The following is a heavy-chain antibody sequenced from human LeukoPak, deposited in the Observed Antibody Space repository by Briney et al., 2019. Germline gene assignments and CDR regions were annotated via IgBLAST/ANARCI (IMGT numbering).Heavy chain of an antibody. CDR3: AKDTPMVRGVTGLIDY. CDR1: GFTFSSYA. V-gene: IGHV3-30*04. D-gene: IGHD3-10*01. Sequence: PGGSLRLSCAASGFTFSSYAMHWVRQAPGKGLERVAVISYDGSNKYYADSVKGRFTISRDNSKNTLYLQMNSLRAEDTAVYYCAKDTPMVRGVTGLIDYWGQGTLVTVSS. J-gene: IGHJ4*02. CDR2: ISYDGSNK.